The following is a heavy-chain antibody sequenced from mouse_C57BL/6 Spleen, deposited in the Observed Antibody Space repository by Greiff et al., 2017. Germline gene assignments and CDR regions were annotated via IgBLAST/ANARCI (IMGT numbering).Heavy chain of an antibody. D-gene: IGHD2-4*01. V-gene: IGHV7-1*01. Sequence: EVKLMESGGGLVQSGRSLRLSCATSGFTFSDFYMEWVRQAPGKGLEWIAASRNKANDYTTEYSASVKGRFIVSRDTSQSILYLQMNALRAEDTAIYYCARGNYDYDLHYYAMDYWGKGTSVTVSS. CDR3: ARGNYDYDLHYYAMDY. CDR2: SRNKANDYTT. CDR1: GFTFSDFY. J-gene: IGHJ4*01.